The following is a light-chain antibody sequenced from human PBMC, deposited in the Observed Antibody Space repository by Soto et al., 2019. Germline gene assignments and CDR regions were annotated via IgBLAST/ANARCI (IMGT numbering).Light chain of an antibody. CDR1: PSVSSY. CDR3: QQHNSLPWT. V-gene: IGKV3-11*01. Sequence: EIVLTQSPATLSLSPGEKATLSCRASPSVSSYLAWYQQKPGQAPRLLIYAASIRASGIPARFSGSGSETDFTLTITSLEPDDFAVYYCQQHNSLPWTFGQGTKVEIK. J-gene: IGKJ1*01. CDR2: AAS.